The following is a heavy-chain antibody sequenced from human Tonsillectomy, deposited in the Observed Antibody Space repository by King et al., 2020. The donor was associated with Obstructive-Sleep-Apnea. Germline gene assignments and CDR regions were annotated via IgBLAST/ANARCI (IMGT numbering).Heavy chain of an antibody. V-gene: IGHV5-51*01. CDR2: IYPGDSDT. J-gene: IGHJ4*02. Sequence: QLVQSGAEVKKPGESLKISCKGSGYSFTSYWIGWVRQMPGKGLEWMGIIYPGDSDTRYSPSFQGQVTISADKAISTAYLQWRSLKASDTAMYYWARLVGGIAVAGTPYYFDYWGQGTLVTVSS. CDR1: GYSFTSYW. D-gene: IGHD6-19*01. CDR3: ARLVGGIAVAGTPYYFDY.